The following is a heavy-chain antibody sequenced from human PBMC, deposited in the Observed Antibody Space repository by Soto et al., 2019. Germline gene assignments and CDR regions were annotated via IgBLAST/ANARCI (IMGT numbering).Heavy chain of an antibody. CDR3: AKEPKTYYYDYRSPLGMDV. CDR2: ISGSGGST. Sequence: HPGGSLRRSCAASGFTFSSYAMSWVRQAPGKGLEWVSAISGSGGSTYYADSVKGRFTISRDNSKNTLYLQMNSLRAEDTAVYYYAKEPKTYYYDYRSPLGMDVWGQGTTVTLSS. D-gene: IGHD3-22*01. CDR1: GFTFSSYA. V-gene: IGHV3-23*01. J-gene: IGHJ6*02.